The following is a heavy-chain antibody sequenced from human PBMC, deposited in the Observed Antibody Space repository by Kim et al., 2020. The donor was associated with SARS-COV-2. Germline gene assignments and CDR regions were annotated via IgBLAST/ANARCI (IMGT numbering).Heavy chain of an antibody. Sequence: GGSLRLSCAASGFTFSSYWMSWVRQAPGKGLEWVANIQQDGSETYYVDSVKGRFTISRDNAKNSLYLQMNSLRAEDTAVYYCARDHSSSWYSYYYYGMDVWGQGTTVTVSS. J-gene: IGHJ6*02. CDR3: ARDHSSSWYSYYYYGMDV. D-gene: IGHD6-13*01. CDR1: GFTFSSYW. CDR2: IQQDGSET. V-gene: IGHV3-7*01.